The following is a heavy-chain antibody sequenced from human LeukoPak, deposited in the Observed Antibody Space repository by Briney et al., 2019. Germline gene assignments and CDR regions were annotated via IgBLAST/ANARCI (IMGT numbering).Heavy chain of an antibody. CDR3: TRVGKFFWDFDY. Sequence: PGGSLRLSCAASGFTFGDYSMSWFRQAPGKGLEWVGFIRSKGYGATTEYAASVRGRFTISRDDSKNIAYLQMNSLKTEDTALYYCTRVGKFFWDFDYWGQGTLVTVSS. J-gene: IGHJ4*02. CDR1: GFTFGDYS. CDR2: IRSKGYGATT. V-gene: IGHV3-49*03. D-gene: IGHD3-3*01.